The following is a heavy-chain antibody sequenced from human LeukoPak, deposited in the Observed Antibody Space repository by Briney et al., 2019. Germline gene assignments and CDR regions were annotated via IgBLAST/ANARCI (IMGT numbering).Heavy chain of an antibody. CDR1: GFTFSSYA. Sequence: GGSLRLSCAASGFTFSSYAMSWVRQAPGKGLEWVSAISGSGGSTYYADSVKGRLTISRDNSKNTLYLQMNSLRAEDTAVYYCAKDQTVRGVIIDYFDYWGQGTLVTVSS. D-gene: IGHD3-10*01. CDR2: ISGSGGST. V-gene: IGHV3-23*01. CDR3: AKDQTVRGVIIDYFDY. J-gene: IGHJ4*02.